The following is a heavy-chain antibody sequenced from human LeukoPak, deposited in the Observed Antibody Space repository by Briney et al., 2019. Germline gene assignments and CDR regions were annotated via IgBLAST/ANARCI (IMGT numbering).Heavy chain of an antibody. CDR3: ARVEEGYGSGRRGNFYYYYMDV. J-gene: IGHJ6*03. D-gene: IGHD3-10*01. Sequence: SETLSLTCTVSGGSISSYYWGWIRQPPGKGLEWIGNIYYSGSTYYNPSLKSRVTIYVDTSKNQFSLKLSSVTTADTAVYYCARVEEGYGSGRRGNFYYYYMDVWGKGTTVTISS. V-gene: IGHV4-39*07. CDR1: GGSISSYY. CDR2: IYYSGST.